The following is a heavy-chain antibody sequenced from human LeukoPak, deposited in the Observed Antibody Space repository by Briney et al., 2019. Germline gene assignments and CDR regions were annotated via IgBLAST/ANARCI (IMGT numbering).Heavy chain of an antibody. J-gene: IGHJ6*02. V-gene: IGHV6-1*01. CDR3: ARDGKRGYVLRYFDWLSPHSEPWPDYYYYGMDV. CDR2: TYYRSKWYN. CDR1: GDSVSSNSAA. D-gene: IGHD3-9*01. Sequence: SQTLSLTCAISGDSVSSNSAAWNWIRQSPSRGLEWLGRTYYRSKWYNDYAVSVKSRITINPDTSKNQFSLQLNSVTPEDTAVYYCARDGKRGYVLRYFDWLSPHSEPWPDYYYYGMDVWGQGTTVTVSS.